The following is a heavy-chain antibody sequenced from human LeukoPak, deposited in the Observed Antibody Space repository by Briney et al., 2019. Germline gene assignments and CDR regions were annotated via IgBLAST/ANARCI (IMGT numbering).Heavy chain of an antibody. J-gene: IGHJ4*02. V-gene: IGHV3-43D*03. CDR2: ISWDGGTT. CDR3: AKDMSSYSSGWSGNFDY. Sequence: PGGSVRLSCAASGFTFADYAMHWVRQRPGKGLQWVSLISWDGGTTYYADSVKGRFTISRDNSKKFLDLQMNSLRADDIALYYCAKDMSSYSSGWSGNFDYWGQGTLVTVSS. CDR1: GFTFADYA. D-gene: IGHD6-19*01.